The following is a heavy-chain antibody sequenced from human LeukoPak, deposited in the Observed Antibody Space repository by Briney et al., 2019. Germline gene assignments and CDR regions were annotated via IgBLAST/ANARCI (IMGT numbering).Heavy chain of an antibody. CDR2: INPNSGGT. V-gene: IGHV1-2*02. CDR3: ARDGITMVRGVIITSHFDY. J-gene: IGHJ4*02. D-gene: IGHD3-10*01. CDR1: GYTFTGYY. Sequence: ASVKLCRTSSGYTFTGYYMHWVRQAPGQGLEWMGWINPNSGGTNYAQKFQGRVTMTRDTSISTAYMELSRLRSDDTAVYYCARDGITMVRGVIITSHFDYWGQGTLVTVSS.